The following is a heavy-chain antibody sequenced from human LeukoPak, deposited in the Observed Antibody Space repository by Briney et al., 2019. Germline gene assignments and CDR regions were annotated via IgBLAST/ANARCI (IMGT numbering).Heavy chain of an antibody. CDR2: TIAIFGTP. V-gene: IGHV1-69*05. J-gene: IGHJ1*01. Sequence: SVKVSCKASGGTLNSYAFSWVRQAPGQGLEWMGGTIAIFGTPNYAQRFQDRVSITKDESTNTVYMELSNLRSDDTAVYYCARGWDCDTTNCYLLQDWGQGTLVIVSS. CDR1: GGTLNSYA. CDR3: ARGWDCDTTNCYLLQD. D-gene: IGHD2-2*01.